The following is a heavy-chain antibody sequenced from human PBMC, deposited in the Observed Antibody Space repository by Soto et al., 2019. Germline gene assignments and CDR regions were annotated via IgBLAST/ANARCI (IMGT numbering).Heavy chain of an antibody. Sequence: QVQLVQSGGEVKKPGASVKVSCKASGYTFSTFGITWVRQAPGQGLEWMGWISASTGNKNYAQKLQGRVTWTTAKSTRTAYMELRSLTSDDTAVYYCARSPRAIVAAKGTLDYLGQGTLVTVSS. D-gene: IGHD5-12*01. J-gene: IGHJ4*02. CDR3: ARSPRAIVAAKGTLDY. V-gene: IGHV1-18*04. CDR2: ISASTGNK. CDR1: GYTFSTFG.